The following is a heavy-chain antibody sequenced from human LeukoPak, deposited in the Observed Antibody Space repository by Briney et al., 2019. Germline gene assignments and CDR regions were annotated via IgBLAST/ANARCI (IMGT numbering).Heavy chain of an antibody. V-gene: IGHV1-69*01. D-gene: IGHD1-1*01. CDR3: ASTNWNDVNWFDP. CDR2: IIPIFGTA. J-gene: IGHJ5*02. Sequence: SSVKVSCKASGGTFSSYAISWVRQALGQGLEWMGGIIPIFGTANYAQKFQGRVTITADESTSTAYMELSSLRSEDTAVYYCASTNWNDVNWFDPWGQGTLVTVSS. CDR1: GGTFSSYA.